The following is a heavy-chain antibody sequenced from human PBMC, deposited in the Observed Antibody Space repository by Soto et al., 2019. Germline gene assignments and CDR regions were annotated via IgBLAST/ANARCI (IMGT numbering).Heavy chain of an antibody. CDR1: GGTFSSYA. CDR2: IIPIFGTA. D-gene: IGHD3-22*01. CDR3: AREVPHAYDSSGYYSAAFDI. J-gene: IGHJ3*02. Sequence: SVKVSCKASGGTFSSYAISWVRQAPGQGLEWMGGIIPIFGTANYAQKFQGRVTITADESTSTAYMELSSLRSEDTAVYYCAREVPHAYDSSGYYSAAFDIWGQGTMVTVS. V-gene: IGHV1-69*13.